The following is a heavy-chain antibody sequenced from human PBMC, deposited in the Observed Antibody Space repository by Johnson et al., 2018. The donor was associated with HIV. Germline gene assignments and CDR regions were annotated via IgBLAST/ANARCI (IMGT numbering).Heavy chain of an antibody. J-gene: IGHJ3*02. D-gene: IGHD3-16*01. Sequence: QMQLVESGGGLVQPGRSLRVSCAASGFTFSSYGMHWVRQAPGKGLEWVAVISYDGSNKSYADSVKGRFTISRDNSKNSLYLQMNSLRAEDTAVYYCARDVKVCAFDIWGQGTMVTVSS. CDR2: ISYDGSNK. CDR3: ARDVKVCAFDI. V-gene: IGHV3-30*19. CDR1: GFTFSSYG.